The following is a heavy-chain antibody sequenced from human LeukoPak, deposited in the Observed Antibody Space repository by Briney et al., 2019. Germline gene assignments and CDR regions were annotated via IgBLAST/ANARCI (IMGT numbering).Heavy chain of an antibody. Sequence: SETLSLTCAVYGGSFSGYYWSWIRQPPGKGLEWIGEINHSGSTNYNPSLKSRVTISVDTSKNQFSLKLSSVTAADTAVYYCARGRMVRGVTLTYFDYWGQGTLVTVSS. CDR2: INHSGST. CDR3: ARGRMVRGVTLTYFDY. D-gene: IGHD3-10*01. V-gene: IGHV4-34*01. J-gene: IGHJ4*02. CDR1: GGSFSGYY.